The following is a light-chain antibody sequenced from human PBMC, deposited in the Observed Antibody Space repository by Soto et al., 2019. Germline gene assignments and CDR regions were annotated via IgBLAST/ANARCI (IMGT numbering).Light chain of an antibody. Sequence: DIQMTQSPSSLSASVGDRVTITCQASQDISNYLNWYQQKPGKAPKLLIYDASNLETGLPSSFSGSGSATDFTFTTSSLQAEAIATNYCQQYDDLPSFGGGTTVEIK. CDR1: QDISNY. V-gene: IGKV1-33*01. J-gene: IGKJ4*01. CDR3: QQYDDLPS. CDR2: DAS.